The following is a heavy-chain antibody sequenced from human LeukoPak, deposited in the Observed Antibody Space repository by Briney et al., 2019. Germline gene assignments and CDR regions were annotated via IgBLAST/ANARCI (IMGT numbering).Heavy chain of an antibody. D-gene: IGHD4-17*01. Sequence: PSETLSLICAVSGGSISSGGYSWSWIRQPPGKGLEWIGYIYHSGSTYYNPSLKSRVTISVDRSKNQFSLKLSSVTAADTAVYYCARAPHLYGDYAWSKAIDYFDYWGQGTLVTVSS. J-gene: IGHJ4*02. CDR2: IYHSGST. CDR3: ARAPHLYGDYAWSKAIDYFDY. CDR1: GGSISSGGYS. V-gene: IGHV4-30-2*01.